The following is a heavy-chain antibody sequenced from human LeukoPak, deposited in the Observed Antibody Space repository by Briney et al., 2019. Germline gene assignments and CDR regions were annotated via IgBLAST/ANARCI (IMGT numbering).Heavy chain of an antibody. D-gene: IGHD3-3*01. Sequence: GASVKVSCKASGGTFSSYAISWVRQAPGQGLERMGGIIPIFGTANYAQKFQGRVTITADESTSTAYMELSSLRSEDTAVYYCARVGYDFWSGYYTGPYYYYYMDVWGKGTTVTVSS. CDR2: IIPIFGTA. V-gene: IGHV1-69*13. J-gene: IGHJ6*03. CDR3: ARVGYDFWSGYYTGPYYYYYMDV. CDR1: GGTFSSYA.